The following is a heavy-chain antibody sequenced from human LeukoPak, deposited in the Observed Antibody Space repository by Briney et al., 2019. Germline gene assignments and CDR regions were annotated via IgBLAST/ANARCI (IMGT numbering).Heavy chain of an antibody. Sequence: GGSLRLSCAASGFTFDDYGMHWVRQAPGKGLEWVSGINWSSGSIGYADSVKGRFTISRDNAKNSLYLHMSSLRAEDTALHYCVKDSYSRRTGWFDPWGQGTLVTVSS. CDR3: VKDSYSRRTGWFDP. CDR1: GFTFDDYG. V-gene: IGHV3-9*01. CDR2: INWSSGSI. J-gene: IGHJ5*02. D-gene: IGHD2-15*01.